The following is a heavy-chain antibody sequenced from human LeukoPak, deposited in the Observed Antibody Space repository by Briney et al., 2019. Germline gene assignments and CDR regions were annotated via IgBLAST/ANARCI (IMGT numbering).Heavy chain of an antibody. CDR1: GYTLTELS. CDR3: ATVRAYYTAYYFDY. J-gene: IGHJ4*02. V-gene: IGHV1-24*01. D-gene: IGHD3-3*01. CDR2: FDPEDGET. Sequence: ASVKVSCKVSGYTLTELSMHWVRQAPGKGLGWMGGFDPEDGETIYAQKFQGRVTMTEDTSTDTAYMELSSLRSEDTAVYYCATVRAYYTAYYFDYWGQGTLVTVSS.